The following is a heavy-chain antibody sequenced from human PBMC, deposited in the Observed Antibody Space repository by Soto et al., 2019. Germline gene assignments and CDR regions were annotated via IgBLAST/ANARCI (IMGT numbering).Heavy chain of an antibody. J-gene: IGHJ4*02. V-gene: IGHV4-31*03. D-gene: IGHD3-22*01. CDR1: GGSSSSGGYY. CDR2: IYSTEST. CDR3: ARSDSSGKTRYYFDH. Sequence: TLSLTCTVSGGSSSSGGYYWSWIRQHPGKGLEWIGYIYSTESTNYNPSLKSRLSISVDMSASQFSLKLSSVTVADTAVYYCARSDSSGKTRYYFDHWGQGTLVTVSS.